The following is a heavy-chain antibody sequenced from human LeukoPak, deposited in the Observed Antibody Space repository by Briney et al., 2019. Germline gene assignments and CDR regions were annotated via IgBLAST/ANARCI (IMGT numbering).Heavy chain of an antibody. D-gene: IGHD6-19*01. J-gene: IGHJ4*02. Sequence: ASVKVSCKASGYTFTSYDINWVRQATGQGLEWMGWMNPNSGNTGYAQKFQGRVTMTEDTSTDTAYMELSSLRSEDTAVYYCATDLSIAVAGDVWGQGTLVTVSS. CDR1: GYTFTSYD. V-gene: IGHV1-8*01. CDR3: ATDLSIAVAGDV. CDR2: MNPNSGNT.